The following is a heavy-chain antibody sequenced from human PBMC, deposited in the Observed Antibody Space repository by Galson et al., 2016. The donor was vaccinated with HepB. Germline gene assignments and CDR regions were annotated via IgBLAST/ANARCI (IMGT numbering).Heavy chain of an antibody. D-gene: IGHD1-14*01. J-gene: IGHJ4*02. CDR1: GDSISIRGYY. CDR3: ARRTLQPSFDY. V-gene: IGHV4-39*02. CDR2: IYYSGNT. Sequence: LSLTCTVSGDSISIRGYYWAWIRQPPGKGLEWIGSIYYSGNTYNNPSLKTRVSMSVDTSKNHFSLELSSVTAAGTAVYYCARRTLQPSFDYWGQGTPVSVSS.